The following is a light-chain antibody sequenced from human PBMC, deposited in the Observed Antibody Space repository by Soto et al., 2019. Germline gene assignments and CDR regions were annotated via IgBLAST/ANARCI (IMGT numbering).Light chain of an antibody. V-gene: IGLV2-14*01. CDR1: SSDVGAYNF. CDR3: SSYTGGSTLL. CDR2: EVT. Sequence: QSVLTQPASVSGSPGQSITISCTGTSSDVGAYNFVSWYQQHPGKAPKLIIYEVTNRPSGVSNRFSGSKSANTASLTISGLQADDEAHYYCSSYTGGSTLLFGGGTKVTVL. J-gene: IGLJ2*01.